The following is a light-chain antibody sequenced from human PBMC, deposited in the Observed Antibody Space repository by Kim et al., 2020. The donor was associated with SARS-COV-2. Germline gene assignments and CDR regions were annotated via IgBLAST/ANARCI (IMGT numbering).Light chain of an antibody. J-gene: IGLJ1*01. CDR2: GVS. CDR1: GSDVGNYNR. CDR3: SSFTSSTTYV. V-gene: IGLV2-18*02. Sequence: GQSVTISCTGTGSDVGNYNRVSWYQQPPGTAPKLMIYGVSYRPSGVPDHFSGSKSGNTASLTISGLQAEDEADYYCSSFTSSTTYVFGTGTKVTVL.